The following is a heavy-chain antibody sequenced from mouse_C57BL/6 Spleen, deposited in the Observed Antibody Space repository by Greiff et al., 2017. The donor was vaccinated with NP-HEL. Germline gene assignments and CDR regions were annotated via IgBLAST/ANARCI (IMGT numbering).Heavy chain of an antibody. Sequence: VQLQQSGPELVKPGASVKISCKASGYTFTDYYMNWVKQSHGKSLEWIGDINPNNGGTSYNQKFKGKATLTVDKSSSTAYMELRSLTSEDSAVYYCARSDWDGYFDYWGQGTTLTVSS. CDR3: ARSDWDGYFDY. D-gene: IGHD4-1*01. CDR1: GYTFTDYY. V-gene: IGHV1-26*01. CDR2: INPNNGGT. J-gene: IGHJ2*01.